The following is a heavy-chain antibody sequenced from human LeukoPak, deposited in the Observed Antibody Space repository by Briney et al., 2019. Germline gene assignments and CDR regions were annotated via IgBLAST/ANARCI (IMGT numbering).Heavy chain of an antibody. D-gene: IGHD4-17*01. CDR1: GGSFSGYY. Sequence: SETLSLTCAVYGGSFSGYYWSWIRQPPGKGLEWIGEINHSGSTNYNPSLKSRVTISVDTSKNQFSLKLSSVTAADTAVYYCARRDSDYGDYWFDPWGQGTLVTVSS. V-gene: IGHV4-34*01. J-gene: IGHJ5*02. CDR2: INHSGST. CDR3: ARRDSDYGDYWFDP.